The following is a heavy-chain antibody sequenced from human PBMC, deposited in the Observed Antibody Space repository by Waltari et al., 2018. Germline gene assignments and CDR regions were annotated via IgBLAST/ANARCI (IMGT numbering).Heavy chain of an antibody. CDR3: ANREYCNGGTCYSILES. J-gene: IGHJ4*02. V-gene: IGHV1-69*01. CDR1: GGTFSSHG. D-gene: IGHD2-21*01. CDR2: STPLLGVP. Sequence: QVQLVQSGAEVKRPGSSVKVSCKVSGGTFSSHGISWVRQAPGQGLEWMGASTPLLGVPNYAERFEARVTITADDSTTTSYMELRNLRSADTAIYYCANREYCNGGTCYSILESWGRGTPVTVSS.